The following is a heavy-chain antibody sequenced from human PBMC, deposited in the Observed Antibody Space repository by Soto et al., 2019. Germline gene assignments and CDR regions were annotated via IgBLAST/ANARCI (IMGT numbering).Heavy chain of an antibody. Sequence: QVQLVQSGAEVKKPGASVKVSCKASGYTFTSHDINWMRQTTGQGLEWMGWMNPNSGHTNSAQKFQGRVTMTRDTSINSAYMELTNLRSEETAIYFCAGDMSTTWGQGTLVTVSS. J-gene: IGHJ5*02. D-gene: IGHD2-2*01. CDR2: MNPNSGHT. CDR1: GYTFTSHD. V-gene: IGHV1-8*01. CDR3: AGDMSTT.